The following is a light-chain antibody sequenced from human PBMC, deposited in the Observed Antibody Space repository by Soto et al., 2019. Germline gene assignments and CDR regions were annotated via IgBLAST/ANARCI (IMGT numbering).Light chain of an antibody. V-gene: IGLV2-11*01. CDR3: CSYAGSYSYV. Sequence: SALTPPRSVTGSPGQSVTISCTGTSSDVGGYNYVSWYQEQPGKAPKLMIYDVSKRPSGVPDRFSGSKSGNTASLTISGLQAEDEADYYCCSYAGSYSYVFGTGTKV. CDR1: SSDVGGYNY. J-gene: IGLJ1*01. CDR2: DVS.